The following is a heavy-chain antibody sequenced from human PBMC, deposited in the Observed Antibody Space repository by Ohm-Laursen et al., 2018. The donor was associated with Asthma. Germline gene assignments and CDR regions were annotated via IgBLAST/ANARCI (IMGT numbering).Heavy chain of an antibody. D-gene: IGHD1-1*01. CDR3: LRSRTRGAFDY. CDR2: ISCSGTP. Sequence: SETLSLTCPVSGDPISDTYTWGWVRQPPGKGLEYIGTISCSGTPYDNPSLRSRVTISVDTSKNQFSLKVSSVTAADTAVYYCLRSRTRGAFDYWGQGRLVTVSS. CDR1: GDPISDTYT. V-gene: IGHV4-39*01. J-gene: IGHJ4*02.